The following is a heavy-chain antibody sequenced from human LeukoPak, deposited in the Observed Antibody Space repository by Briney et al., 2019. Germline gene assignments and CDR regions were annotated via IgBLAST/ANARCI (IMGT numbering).Heavy chain of an antibody. CDR3: ARDSPIAVAGIDY. CDR1: GGSISSYY. V-gene: IGHV4-59*01. CDR2: IYYSGST. D-gene: IGHD6-19*01. Sequence: SETLSLTCTVSGGSISSYYWSWIRQPPGKGLEWIGYIYYSGSTNYNPSLKSRVTISVDTSKNQFSLKLSSVTAADTAVYYCARDSPIAVAGIDYWGQGTLVTVSS. J-gene: IGHJ4*02.